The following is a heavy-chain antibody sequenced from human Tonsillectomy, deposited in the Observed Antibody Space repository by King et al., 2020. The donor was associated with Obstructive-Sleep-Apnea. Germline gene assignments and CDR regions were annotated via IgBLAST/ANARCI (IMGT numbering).Heavy chain of an antibody. CDR3: AIGLDYYGSGSYGY. CDR2: ICRRSSYT. Sequence: VQLVESGGGVVKPGGSLRLSCAGSGFTFTGYYMSWIRQAAGKGLEWVSYICRRSSYTKYAESVKGRFTISKDNAKNSLYLQMNSLRAEDTAVYYCAIGLDYYGSGSYGYWGQGTLVTVSS. D-gene: IGHD3-10*01. J-gene: IGHJ4*02. CDR1: GFTFTGYY. V-gene: IGHV3-11*06.